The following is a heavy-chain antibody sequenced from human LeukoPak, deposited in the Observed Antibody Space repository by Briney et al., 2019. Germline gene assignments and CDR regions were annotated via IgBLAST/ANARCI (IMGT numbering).Heavy chain of an antibody. V-gene: IGHV1-69*04. CDR3: ARARTTVTTSPDWFDP. CDR1: GGTFSSYA. CDR2: IIPIFGIA. J-gene: IGHJ5*02. D-gene: IGHD4-17*01. Sequence: GASVKVSCKASGGTFSSYAISWVRQAPGQGLEWMGRIIPIFGIANYAQKFQGRVTITADKSTSTAYMELSSLRSEDTAVYYCARARTTVTTSPDWFDPRGQGTLVTVSS.